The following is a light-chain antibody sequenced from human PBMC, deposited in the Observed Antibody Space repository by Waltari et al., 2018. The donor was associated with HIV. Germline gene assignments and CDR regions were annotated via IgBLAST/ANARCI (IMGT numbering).Light chain of an antibody. CDR2: DAS. Sequence: DIHMTQSPSSLSASIGDRVTISCQASEDITKSLNWYQQKPGTAPKLLIYDASNLETGVPSRFSGRGSGTDFSFTINSLQPEDIATYYCQQYNNLPITFGQGTRL. CDR3: QQYNNLPIT. V-gene: IGKV1-33*01. CDR1: EDITKS. J-gene: IGKJ5*01.